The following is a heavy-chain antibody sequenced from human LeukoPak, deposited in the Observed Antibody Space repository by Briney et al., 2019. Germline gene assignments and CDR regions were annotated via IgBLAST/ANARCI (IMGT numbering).Heavy chain of an antibody. CDR1: GFNFSNYN. CDR2: ITLSSSSI. D-gene: IGHD6-13*01. Sequence: GGSLRLSCAASGFNFSNYNMNWVRQAPGKGLEWVSYITLSSSSIYYADSVKGRFTISRDNAKNSLYLQMNSLRAEDTAVYYCAREPTYSSSWYTSCDYWGQGTLVTVSS. J-gene: IGHJ4*02. V-gene: IGHV3-48*01. CDR3: AREPTYSSSWYTSCDY.